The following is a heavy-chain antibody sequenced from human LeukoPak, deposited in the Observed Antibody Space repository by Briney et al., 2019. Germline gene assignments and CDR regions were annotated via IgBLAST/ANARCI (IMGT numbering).Heavy chain of an antibody. CDR3: ARDGIAAAGFDY. J-gene: IGHJ4*02. CDR1: GYTFTSYY. V-gene: IGHV1-46*01. CDR2: SNLCGGST. Sequence: ASVKVSCKASGYTFTSYYMHWLRQAPGQGLEWMGVSNLCGGSTSSAQKIQGRVTMTREPSTSTVYMELSSLRSEDTAVYYCARDGIAAAGFDYWGQGTLVTVSS. D-gene: IGHD6-13*01.